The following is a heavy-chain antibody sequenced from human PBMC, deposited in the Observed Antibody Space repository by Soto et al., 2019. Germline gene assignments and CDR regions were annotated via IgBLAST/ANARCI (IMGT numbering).Heavy chain of an antibody. D-gene: IGHD3-10*01. V-gene: IGHV3-11*05. Sequence: QVQLVESGGDLVKPGGSLRLSCAASGFTFTDYYMSWLRQAPGQGLQWLSYISGSTDYLNYADSVKGRFTISRDNAKNLLYLQMTSLRADETAVYYFARDLGLSSSNYFDFWGQGTLVTVSS. CDR1: GFTFTDYY. J-gene: IGHJ4*02. CDR2: ISGSTDYL. CDR3: ARDLGLSSSNYFDF.